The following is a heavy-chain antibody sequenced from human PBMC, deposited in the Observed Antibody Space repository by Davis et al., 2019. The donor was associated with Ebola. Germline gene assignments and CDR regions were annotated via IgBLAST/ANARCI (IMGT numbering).Heavy chain of an antibody. J-gene: IGHJ4*02. CDR1: GGSISSSGYS. D-gene: IGHD4-23*01. V-gene: IGHV4-30-4*07. Sequence: MPSETLSLTCAVSGGSISSSGYSWSWIRQPPGKGLEWIGFISYSGTTLYNPSLKSRVTISVDTSKNQFSLKLSSVTAADTAVYYCAVRVRWINYWGQGTLVTVSS. CDR3: AVRVRWINY. CDR2: ISYSGTT.